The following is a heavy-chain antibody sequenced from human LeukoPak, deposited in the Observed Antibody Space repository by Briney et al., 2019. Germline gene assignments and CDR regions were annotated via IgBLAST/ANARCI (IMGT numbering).Heavy chain of an antibody. D-gene: IGHD3-10*01. CDR3: ARSMKRFGELLFGY. CDR1: GYTFTSYG. V-gene: IGHV1-2*02. Sequence: ASVKVSCKASGYTFTSYGISWVRQAPGQGLEWMGWINPNSGGTNYAQKFQGRVTMTRDTSISTAYMELSRLRSDDTAVYYCARSMKRFGELLFGYWGQGTLVTVSS. J-gene: IGHJ4*02. CDR2: INPNSGGT.